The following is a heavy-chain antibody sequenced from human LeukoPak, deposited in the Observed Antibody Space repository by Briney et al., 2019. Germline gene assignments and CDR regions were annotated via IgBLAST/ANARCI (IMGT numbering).Heavy chain of an antibody. J-gene: IGHJ6*03. V-gene: IGHV4-59*12. CDR3: ARRRGYSYVGNVYYYYYYMDV. Sequence: SETLSLTCTVSGGSISSYYWSWIRQPPGKGLEWIGYIYYSGSTNYNPSLKSRVTISVDTSKNQFSLKLSSVTAADTAVYYCARRRGYSYVGNVYYYYYYMDVWGKGTTVTVSS. D-gene: IGHD5-18*01. CDR1: GGSISSYY. CDR2: IYYSGST.